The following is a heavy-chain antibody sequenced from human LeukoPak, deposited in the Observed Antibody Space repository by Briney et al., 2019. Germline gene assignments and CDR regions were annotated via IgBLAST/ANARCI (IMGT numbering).Heavy chain of an antibody. CDR2: ISSNSNYI. V-gene: IGHV3-21*01. D-gene: IGHD3-22*01. Sequence: GGSLRLSCAASGFTFSSYSMNWVRQAPGKGLEWVSSISSNSNYIYYADSVKGRFTISRDNAKNSLYLQMNSLRAEDTAVYYCARIRDYYDSSGYSYGYNGMDVWGQGTTVTVSS. J-gene: IGHJ6*02. CDR1: GFTFSSYS. CDR3: ARIRDYYDSSGYSYGYNGMDV.